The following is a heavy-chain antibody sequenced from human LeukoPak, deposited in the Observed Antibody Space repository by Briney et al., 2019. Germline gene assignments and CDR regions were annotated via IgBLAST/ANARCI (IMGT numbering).Heavy chain of an antibody. CDR1: GYTFTSYG. J-gene: IGHJ6*03. CDR3: ARVFYGSGSYPRYYYYYYMDV. V-gene: IGHV1-18*01. D-gene: IGHD3-10*01. Sequence: ASVKVSCKASGYTFTSYGISWVRQAPGQGLEWMGWISAYNGNTNYAQKLQGRVTMTTDTSTSTAYMELRSLRSEDTAVYYCARVFYGSGSYPRYYYYYYMDVWGKGTTVTISS. CDR2: ISAYNGNT.